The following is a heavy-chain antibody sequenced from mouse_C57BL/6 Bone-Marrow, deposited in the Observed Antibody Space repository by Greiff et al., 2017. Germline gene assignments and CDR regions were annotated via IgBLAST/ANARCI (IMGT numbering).Heavy chain of an antibody. Sequence: VQLKQSGAELVRPGASVKLSCTASGFNIKDDYMHWVKQRPEQGLEWIGWIDPENGDTEYASKFQGKATITADTSSNTAYLQLSSLTSEDTAVYYCTTPDYCDYWGQGTTLTVSS. CDR2: IDPENGDT. J-gene: IGHJ2*01. CDR1: GFNIKDDY. CDR3: TTPDYCDY. V-gene: IGHV14-4*01.